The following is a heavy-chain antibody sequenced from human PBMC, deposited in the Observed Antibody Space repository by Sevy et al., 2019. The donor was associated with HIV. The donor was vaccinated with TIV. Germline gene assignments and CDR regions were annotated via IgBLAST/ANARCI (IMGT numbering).Heavy chain of an antibody. Sequence: GGSLRLSCAASGFTFDDYAMHWVRQAPGKGLEWVSGISWNSGSIGYADSVKGRFTISRDNAKNSLYLQMNSLRAEDTALYYCAKASGGWLQLRYFDYWGQRTLVTVSS. CDR3: AKASGGWLQLRYFDY. J-gene: IGHJ4*02. V-gene: IGHV3-9*01. CDR1: GFTFDDYA. D-gene: IGHD5-12*01. CDR2: ISWNSGSI.